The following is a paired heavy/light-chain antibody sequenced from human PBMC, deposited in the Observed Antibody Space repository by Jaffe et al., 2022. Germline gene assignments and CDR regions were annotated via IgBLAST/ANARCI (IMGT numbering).Light chain of an antibody. J-gene: IGKJ1*01. V-gene: IGKV3-20*01. Sequence: EIVLTQSPGTLSLSPGERATLSCRASQSIKNSKLAWYQQKPGQTPRLLIYGASSRVTGIPDRFSGSGSGTDFTLTISRLEPEDFAVYYCQRYGTSPETFGQGTKVEIK. CDR3: QRYGTSPET. CDR2: GAS. CDR1: QSIKNSK.
Heavy chain of an antibody. V-gene: IGHV3-74*01. CDR1: GFTFSNYW. Sequence: EVPLVESGGGLVQPGGSLRLSCAASGFTFSNYWMHWVRQAPEKGLVWVSRINSDGSSADYADSVKGRFTVSRDNAKNTLYLQMNSLRAEDTAVYYCANKAGYYGDSGPLDLWGQGTLVTVSS. D-gene: IGHD3-10*01. J-gene: IGHJ5*02. CDR2: INSDGSSA. CDR3: ANKAGYYGDSGPLDL.